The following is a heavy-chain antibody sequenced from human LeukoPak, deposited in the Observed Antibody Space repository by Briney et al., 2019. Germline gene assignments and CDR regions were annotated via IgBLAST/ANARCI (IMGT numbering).Heavy chain of an antibody. CDR3: ARDQVGWPFDY. CDR2: IIPIFGTA. J-gene: IGHJ4*02. Sequence: GASVKVSCKASGGTFSSYAISWVRQAPGQGLEWMGRIIPIFGTANYAQKFQGRVTITTDESTSTAYMELSSLRSEDTAVYYRARDQVGWPFDYWGQGTLVTVSS. D-gene: IGHD6-19*01. V-gene: IGHV1-69*05. CDR1: GGTFSSYA.